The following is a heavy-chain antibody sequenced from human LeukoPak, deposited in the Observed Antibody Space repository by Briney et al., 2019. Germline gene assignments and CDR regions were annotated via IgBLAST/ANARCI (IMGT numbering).Heavy chain of an antibody. Sequence: PSETLSLTCTVSGGSISSYYWSWLRQPPGKGLEWIGYIYYSGSTNYNPSLKSRVTISVDTSKNQFSLKLSSVTAADTAVYYCARSYDFWSGSLFDYWGQGTLVTVSS. D-gene: IGHD3-3*01. V-gene: IGHV4-59*01. CDR1: GGSISSYY. J-gene: IGHJ4*02. CDR3: ARSYDFWSGSLFDY. CDR2: IYYSGST.